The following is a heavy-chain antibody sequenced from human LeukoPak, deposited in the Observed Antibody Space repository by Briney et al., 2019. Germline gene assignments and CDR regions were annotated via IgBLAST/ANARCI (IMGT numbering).Heavy chain of an antibody. D-gene: IGHD2-2*01. J-gene: IGHJ3*02. CDR1: GFTFSSYG. CDR2: ISYDGSNK. CDR3: ATVHKGGGCGSTSCSVAFDI. V-gene: IGHV3-30*03. Sequence: GGSLRLSCAASGFTFSSYGMHWVRQAPGKGLEWVAVISYDGSNKYYADSVKGRFTISRDNSKNTLYLQMNSLRAEDTAVYYCATVHKGGGCGSTSCSVAFDIWGRGTMVTVSS.